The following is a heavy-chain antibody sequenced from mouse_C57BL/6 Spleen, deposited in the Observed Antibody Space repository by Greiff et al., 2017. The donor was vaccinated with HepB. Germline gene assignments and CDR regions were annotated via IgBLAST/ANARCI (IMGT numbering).Heavy chain of an antibody. J-gene: IGHJ2*01. CDR1: GFTFSDYG. CDR3: ARHGGLRGFDY. D-gene: IGHD2-4*01. V-gene: IGHV5-15*01. CDR2: ISNLAYSI. Sequence: EVQLVESGGGLVQPGGSLKLSCAASGFTFSDYGMAWVRQAPRKGPEWVAFISNLAYSIYYADTVTGRFTISRENAKNTLYLEMSSLRSEDTAMYYCARHGGLRGFDYWGQGTTLTVSS.